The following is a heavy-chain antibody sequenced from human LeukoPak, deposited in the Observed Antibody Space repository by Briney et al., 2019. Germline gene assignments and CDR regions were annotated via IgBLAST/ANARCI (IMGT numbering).Heavy chain of an antibody. CDR1: GLTFSSYE. CDR2: ISSSGSTI. CDR3: ARGPYSGGYYGSWFDP. V-gene: IGHV3-48*03. J-gene: IGHJ5*02. D-gene: IGHD1-26*01. Sequence: PGGSLRLSCAASGLTFSSYEMNWVRQAPGKGLEWVSYISSSGSTIYYADSVKGRFTISRDNAKNSLCLQMNSLRAEDTAVYYCARGPYSGGYYGSWFDPWCQGTLVTVSS.